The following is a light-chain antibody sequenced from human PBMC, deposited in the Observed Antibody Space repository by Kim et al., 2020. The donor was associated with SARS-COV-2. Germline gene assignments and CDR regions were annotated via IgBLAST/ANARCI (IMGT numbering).Light chain of an antibody. CDR2: LNIDGSH. CDR3: QTWGTGIRV. J-gene: IGLJ3*02. Sequence: ASVKLTCTLRSGHRGRAIAWHQQQPEKGPRFLMNLNIDGSHTKGDGIPDRFSGSSSGAERYLTISSLQSEDEADYYCQTWGTGIRVFGRGTQLTVL. CDR1: SGHRGRA. V-gene: IGLV4-69*01.